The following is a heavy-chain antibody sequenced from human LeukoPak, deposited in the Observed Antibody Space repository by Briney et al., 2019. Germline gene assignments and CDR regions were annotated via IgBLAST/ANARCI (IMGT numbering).Heavy chain of an antibody. V-gene: IGHV3-21*01. CDR1: GFTFSSYA. CDR2: ISSAGSYT. D-gene: IGHD1-7*01. CDR3: ARPKTPGTTVFDAFDM. Sequence: PGGSLRLSCAASGFTFSSYAMSWVRQAPGKGLEWVSSISSAGSYTYYADSVKGRFTISRDNAKNSLYLQMNSLNVDDTADYYCARPKTPGTTVFDAFDMWGQGTVATVSS. J-gene: IGHJ3*02.